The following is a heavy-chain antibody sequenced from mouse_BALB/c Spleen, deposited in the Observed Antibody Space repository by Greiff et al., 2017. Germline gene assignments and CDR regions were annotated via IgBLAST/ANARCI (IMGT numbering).Heavy chain of an antibody. Sequence: EVKLVESGGGLVQPGGSMKLSCVASGFTFSNYWMNWVRQSPEKGLEWVAEIRLKSNNYATHYAESVKGRFTISRDDSKSSVYLQMNNLRAEDTGIYYCTRSTMITTGAWFAYWGQGTLVTVSA. CDR2: IRLKSNNYAT. CDR3: TRSTMITTGAWFAY. J-gene: IGHJ3*01. V-gene: IGHV6-6*02. CDR1: GFTFSNYW. D-gene: IGHD2-4*01.